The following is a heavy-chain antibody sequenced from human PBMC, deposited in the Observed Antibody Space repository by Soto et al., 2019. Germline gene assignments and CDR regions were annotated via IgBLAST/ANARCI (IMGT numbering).Heavy chain of an antibody. CDR3: AREFSYQHPWFDP. V-gene: IGHV1-69*13. CDR1: GGTFSSYA. D-gene: IGHD2-2*01. J-gene: IGHJ5*02. CDR2: IIPIFGTA. Sequence: SVKVSCKASGGTFSSYAISWVRQAPGQGLEWMGGIIPIFGTANYAQKFQGRVTITADESTSTAYMELSSLRSEDTAVYYCAREFSYQHPWFDPWGQGTLVTVS.